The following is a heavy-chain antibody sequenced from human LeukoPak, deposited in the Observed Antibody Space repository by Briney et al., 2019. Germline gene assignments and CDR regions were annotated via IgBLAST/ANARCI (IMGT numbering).Heavy chain of an antibody. D-gene: IGHD2-21*02. Sequence: GRSLRLSCLASASTFTIYWMTWVRHAPRDGMGWVANIKQDVTENYHGDFMEGRFSICRDNAKRSVYIQMNSLRADDTAIYYCATVVSGFIDYWGEGTLVTVSS. V-gene: IGHV3-7*03. CDR1: ASTFTIYW. CDR2: IKQDVTEN. CDR3: ATVVSGFIDY. J-gene: IGHJ4*02.